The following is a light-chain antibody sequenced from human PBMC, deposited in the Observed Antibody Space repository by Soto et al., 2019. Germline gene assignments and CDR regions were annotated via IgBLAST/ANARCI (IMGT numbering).Light chain of an antibody. CDR1: QSVETF. V-gene: IGKV3-15*01. CDR2: GAS. J-gene: IGKJ2*01. CDR3: QQYNNWPRYT. Sequence: DIVMTQSPAILSVSPGERATLSCRASQSVETFLAWFQHKAGQAPRLLIFGASTRAAGVPARFSGGGSGTEFTLTIDSLRSEDFAVYYCQQYNNWPRYTFGQGTKLEIK.